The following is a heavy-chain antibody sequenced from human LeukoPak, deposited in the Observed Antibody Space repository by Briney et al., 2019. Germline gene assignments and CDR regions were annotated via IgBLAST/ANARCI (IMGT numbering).Heavy chain of an antibody. V-gene: IGHV4-61*02. CDR1: GGSISSGSYY. Sequence: SETLSLTCIVSGGSISSGSYYWSWIRQPAGKGLEWIGRIYTSGSTNYNPSLKSRVTISVDTSRNQFSLKLSSVTAADTAVYYCAREGDYYDSSGTLDYWGQGTLVTVSS. J-gene: IGHJ4*02. CDR2: IYTSGST. D-gene: IGHD3-22*01. CDR3: AREGDYYDSSGTLDY.